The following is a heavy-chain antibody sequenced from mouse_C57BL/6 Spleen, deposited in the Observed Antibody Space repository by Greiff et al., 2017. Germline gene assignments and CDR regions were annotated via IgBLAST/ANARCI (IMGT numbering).Heavy chain of an antibody. V-gene: IGHV5-4*03. J-gene: IGHJ4*01. Sequence: EVKLVESGGGLVKPGGSLKLSCAASGFTFSSYAMSWVRQTPEKRLEWVATISDGGSYTYYPDNVKGRFTISRDNAKNNLYLQMSHLKSEDTAMYYCARGPDLPYAMDSWGQGTSDTVSS. CDR2: ISDGGSYT. CDR1: GFTFSSYA. D-gene: IGHD2-1*01. CDR3: ARGPDLPYAMDS.